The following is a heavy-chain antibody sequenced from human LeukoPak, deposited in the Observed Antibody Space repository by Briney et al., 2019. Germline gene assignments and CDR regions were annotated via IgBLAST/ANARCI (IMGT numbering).Heavy chain of an antibody. D-gene: IGHD2-2*01. CDR2: IMPISGTA. J-gene: IGHJ4*02. CDR3: ASGRTDIVVVPATLRNYYFDY. CDR1: GGTFSSYA. Sequence: GASVKVSCKASGGTFSSYAISWVRQVPGQGLEWMGGIMPISGTANYAQKFQGRVTITADKPTNTAYMELSSLRSEDTAVYYCASGRTDIVVVPATLRNYYFDYWGQGTLVTVSS. V-gene: IGHV1-69*06.